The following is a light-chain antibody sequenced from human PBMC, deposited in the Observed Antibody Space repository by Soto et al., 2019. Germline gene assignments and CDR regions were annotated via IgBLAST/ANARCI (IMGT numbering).Light chain of an antibody. J-gene: IGLJ1*01. CDR2: GSD. CDR1: SSNIGSKT. Sequence: QSVLTQPPSASGTPGQRVTISCSGSSSNIGSKTVNWYQRLPGTAPKLLIYGSDQRPSGVPDRFSGSKSGTSASLAISGLQSEDEADYYCAAWDDSLNGYGFGTGTKSPS. CDR3: AAWDDSLNGYG. V-gene: IGLV1-44*01.